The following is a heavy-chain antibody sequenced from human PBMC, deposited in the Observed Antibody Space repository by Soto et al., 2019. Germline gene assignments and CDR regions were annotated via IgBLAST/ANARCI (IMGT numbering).Heavy chain of an antibody. J-gene: IGHJ6*02. CDR2: INPNSGGT. V-gene: IGHV1-2*07. D-gene: IGHD3-3*01. CDR1: GYTFTGYY. Sequence: ASVKVSCKASGYTFTGYYMHWVRQAPGQGLEWIGWINPNSGGTNYAHKLQGRVTMPRDTSISASYMELSRLRSVDTAGYYCERDLRDWSGYFRGLYYYGWDEWGQGTTVTVSS. CDR3: ERDLRDWSGYFRGLYYYGWDE.